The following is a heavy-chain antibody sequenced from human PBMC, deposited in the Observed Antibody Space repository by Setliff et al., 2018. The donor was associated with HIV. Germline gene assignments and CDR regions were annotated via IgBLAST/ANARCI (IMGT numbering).Heavy chain of an antibody. J-gene: IGHJ4*02. CDR3: ARAYNVYDYRFDSSGYDY. V-gene: IGHV3-7*03. CDR1: GFTFGNYW. Sequence: PGGSLRLSCTASGFTFGNYWMTWVRQAPGKGLEWVSNTKYDGSESYYVDSVKGRFIASTDNARNSLFLEMNSLRAEDTAVYYCARAYNVYDYRFDSSGYDYWGQGTLVTVSS. CDR2: TKYDGSES. D-gene: IGHD3-22*01.